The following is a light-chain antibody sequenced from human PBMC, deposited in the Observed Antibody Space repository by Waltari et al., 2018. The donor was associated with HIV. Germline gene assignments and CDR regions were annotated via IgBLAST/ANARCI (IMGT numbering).Light chain of an antibody. V-gene: IGLV3-25*03. CDR3: QSADSSGTYVV. CDR1: ALPKQY. CDR2: KDS. J-gene: IGLJ2*01. Sequence: SYELTQPPSVPVSPGHTARITCPGDALPKQYAYRYQQKPGQAPVLVIYKDSERPSGIPERFSGSSSGTTVTLTISGVQAEDEADYYCQSADSSGTYVVFGGGTKLTVL.